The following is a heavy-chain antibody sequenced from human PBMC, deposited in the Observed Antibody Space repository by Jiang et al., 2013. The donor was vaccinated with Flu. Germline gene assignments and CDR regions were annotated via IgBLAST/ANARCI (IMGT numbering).Heavy chain of an antibody. Sequence: GAEVKKPGESLKISCKGSGYSFSNYWIGWVRQMPGKGLEWMGIIFPGDSDARYSPSFQGQVTISADKSINTAYLHWSSLKASDTAAYYCARRGYSFDYFDSWGQGTLVTVSS. CDR1: GYSFSNYW. D-gene: IGHD5-18*01. CDR3: ARRGYSFDYFDS. J-gene: IGHJ4*02. CDR2: IFPGDSDA. V-gene: IGHV5-51*01.